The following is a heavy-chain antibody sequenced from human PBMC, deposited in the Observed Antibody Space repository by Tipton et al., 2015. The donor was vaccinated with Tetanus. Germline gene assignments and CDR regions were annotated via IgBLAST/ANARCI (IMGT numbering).Heavy chain of an antibody. J-gene: IGHJ5*02. CDR2: ISGSGGST. Sequence: SLRLSCAASGFTFSSYAMSWVRQAPGKGLEWVSAISGSGGSTYYADSVKGRFTISRDNSKNTLYLQMNSLRAEDTAVYYCAKAGSTPYYDSSGRFDPWGQGTLVTVSS. D-gene: IGHD3-22*01. CDR1: GFTFSSYA. V-gene: IGHV3-23*01. CDR3: AKAGSTPYYDSSGRFDP.